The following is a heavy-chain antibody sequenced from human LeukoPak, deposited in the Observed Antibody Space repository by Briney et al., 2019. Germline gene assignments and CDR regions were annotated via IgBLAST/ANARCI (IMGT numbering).Heavy chain of an antibody. Sequence: GGSLRLSCAASGFTFSSYAMSWVRQAPGKGLEWVSSISSSSSYIYYADSVKGRFTISRDNAKNSLYLQMNSLRADDTAVYYCARGRIVAGVRYWGQGTLVTVSS. J-gene: IGHJ4*02. V-gene: IGHV3-21*01. CDR3: ARGRIVAGVRY. CDR1: GFTFSSYA. CDR2: ISSSSSYI. D-gene: IGHD3-22*01.